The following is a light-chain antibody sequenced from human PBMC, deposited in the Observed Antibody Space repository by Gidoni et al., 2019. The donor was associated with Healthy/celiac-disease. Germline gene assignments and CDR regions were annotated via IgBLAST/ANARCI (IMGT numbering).Light chain of an antibody. CDR2: GAS. V-gene: IGKV3-20*01. J-gene: IGKJ1*01. CDR1: QSVSSSY. CDR3: QQYGSSPGWT. Sequence: EIVLTQSPGTLSLSPGERATLSCRASQSVSSSYLAWYQQKPGQATRLLIDGASSRATGIPDWISGSGAGTDFNITSSRLEAEDFAVYYCQQYGSSPGWTFGQGTKVEIK.